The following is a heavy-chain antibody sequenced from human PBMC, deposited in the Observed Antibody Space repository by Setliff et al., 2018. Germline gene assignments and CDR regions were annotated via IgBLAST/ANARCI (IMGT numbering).Heavy chain of an antibody. Sequence: PGGSLRLSCGASGFTYKNDWVSWVRQAPGKGLEWPASINPDGSEKYYVDSVKGRFTISRDNARNSLSLQMNSLRTEDTAVYYCFGAGTCSYWGQGTLVTVSS. D-gene: IGHD3-10*01. V-gene: IGHV3-7*01. CDR2: INPDGSEK. CDR3: FGAGTCSY. J-gene: IGHJ4*02. CDR1: GFTYKNDW.